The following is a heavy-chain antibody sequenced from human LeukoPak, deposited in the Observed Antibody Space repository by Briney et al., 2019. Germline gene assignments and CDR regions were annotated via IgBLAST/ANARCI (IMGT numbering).Heavy chain of an antibody. V-gene: IGHV3-48*01. Sequence: HAGGSLRLSCAASGFTFSTYTMNWVRQAPGKGLEWVSYITSSSAIYYADSVKGRFTISRDNAKNSLYLQMNSLRAEDTAVYYCARDRGGSSEDFDYWGQGTLVTVSS. CDR1: GFTFSTYT. D-gene: IGHD1-26*01. CDR3: ARDRGGSSEDFDY. J-gene: IGHJ4*02. CDR2: ITSSSAI.